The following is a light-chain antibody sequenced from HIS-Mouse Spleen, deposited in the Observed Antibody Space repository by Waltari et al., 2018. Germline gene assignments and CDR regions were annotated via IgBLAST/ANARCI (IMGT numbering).Light chain of an antibody. J-gene: IGLJ2*01. CDR3: YSTDSSGNHRV. CDR1: ALPKKY. Sequence: SYELTQPPSVSVSPGQTARITCSGDALPKKYAYWYQQKSGQAPVLVIDEDIKRPSGLPERFSGSSSGTMATLTISGAQVEDEADYYCYSTDSSGNHRVFGGGTKLTVL. V-gene: IGLV3-10*01. CDR2: EDI.